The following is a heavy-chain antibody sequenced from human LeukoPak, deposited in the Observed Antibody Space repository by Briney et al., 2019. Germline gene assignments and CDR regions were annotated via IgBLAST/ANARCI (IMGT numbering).Heavy chain of an antibody. CDR1: GFTFSNYA. D-gene: IGHD3-16*01. CDR2: ISYDGSNK. J-gene: IGHJ4*02. V-gene: IGHV3-30-3*01. Sequence: PGGSLRLSCAASGFTFSNYAIHWVRQAPGKGLEWVALISYDGSNKYYADSVKGRFTISTDNSKSTLYLQMNSLRAEDTAVYYCARTYAIDYWGQGTLVTVSS. CDR3: ARTYAIDY.